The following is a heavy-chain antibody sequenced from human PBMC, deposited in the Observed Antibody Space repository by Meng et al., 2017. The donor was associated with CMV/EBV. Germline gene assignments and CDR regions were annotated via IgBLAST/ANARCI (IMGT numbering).Heavy chain of an antibody. Sequence: QVQLQTWGAGLLKPSETLSLTGAVYGGSFSGYYWSWIRQPPGKGLEWIGEINHSGSTNYNPSLKSRVTISVDTSKNQFSPKLSSVTAADTAGYYCARGVGGWFDPWGQGTLVTVSS. CDR2: INHSGST. V-gene: IGHV4-34*01. CDR1: GGSFSGYY. J-gene: IGHJ5*02. D-gene: IGHD1-26*01. CDR3: ARGVGGWFDP.